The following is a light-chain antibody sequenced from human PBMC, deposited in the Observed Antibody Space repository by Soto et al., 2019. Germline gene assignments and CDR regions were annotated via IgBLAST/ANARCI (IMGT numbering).Light chain of an antibody. Sequence: LTQPASVSGSPGQSITIACTGTNRDVGSYNLVSWYQQRPGEAPKLIISEVRNRPSGISYRFTGSKSGNTASLTISGLQAEDEADYYCSSYTTTSTLVFGGGTKVTVL. CDR1: NRDVGSYNL. J-gene: IGLJ3*02. V-gene: IGLV2-14*01. CDR2: EVR. CDR3: SSYTTTSTLV.